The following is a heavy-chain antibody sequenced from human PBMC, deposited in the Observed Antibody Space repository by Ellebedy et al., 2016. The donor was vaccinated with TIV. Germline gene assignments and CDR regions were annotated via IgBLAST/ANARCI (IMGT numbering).Heavy chain of an antibody. CDR2: ISSSSSTI. CDR1: GFTVSRKY. Sequence: PGGSLRLSCAASGFTVSRKYMSWVRQAPGKGLEWVSYISSSSSTIYYADSVKGRFTISTHNSRNTLYLQMTNLRTEDTAVYYCAKGSFPFGDKSERIYSFQYWGQGTLVTVSS. CDR3: AKGSFPFGDKSERIYSFQY. D-gene: IGHD3-10*01. V-gene: IGHV3-48*01. J-gene: IGHJ4*02.